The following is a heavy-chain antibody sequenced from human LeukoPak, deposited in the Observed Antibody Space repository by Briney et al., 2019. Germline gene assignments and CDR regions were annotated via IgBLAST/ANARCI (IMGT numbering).Heavy chain of an antibody. CDR3: ARAVAYCSGGSCYSYYYGMDV. CDR2: MNPNSGNT. Sequence: ASVKVSCKASGYTFTSYDVNWVRQATGQGLEWMGWMNPNSGNTGYAQKFQGRVTISRNTSITTAYMELSGLTSEDTAVYYCARAVAYCSGGSCYSYYYGMDVWGQGTTVTVSS. D-gene: IGHD2-15*01. J-gene: IGHJ6*02. V-gene: IGHV1-8*03. CDR1: GYTFTSYD.